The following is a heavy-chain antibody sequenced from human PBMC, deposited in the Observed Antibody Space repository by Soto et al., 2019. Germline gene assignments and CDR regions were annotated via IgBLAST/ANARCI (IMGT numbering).Heavy chain of an antibody. Sequence: QVQLVQSGAELKKPGASAKVSCKASGYIFTSYGISWVRQAPGQGLEWMAWISVDSGNTNYAQNFQGRVTMTTDTAASTAHMELRSLRSDDTAVYYCARFNGSGTNYYMDVWGKGTVVIVSS. CDR3: ARFNGSGTNYYMDV. CDR2: ISVDSGNT. J-gene: IGHJ6*03. CDR1: GYIFTSYG. D-gene: IGHD3-10*01. V-gene: IGHV1-18*01.